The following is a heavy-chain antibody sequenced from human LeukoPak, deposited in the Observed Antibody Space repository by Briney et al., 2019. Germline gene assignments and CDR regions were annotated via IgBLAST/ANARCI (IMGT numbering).Heavy chain of an antibody. CDR2: ISCSGAYT. CDR1: GFIFSTYG. D-gene: IGHD3-22*01. Sequence: GGSLRLSCAASGFIFSTYGMTWVRRAPGKGLEWVSAISCSGAYTYYADSVQGRFTISRDNFKNTLYLQMNSLRAEDTAVYYCTKIYDSSGYYLIDYWGQGTLVTVSS. V-gene: IGHV3-23*01. J-gene: IGHJ4*02. CDR3: TKIYDSSGYYLIDY.